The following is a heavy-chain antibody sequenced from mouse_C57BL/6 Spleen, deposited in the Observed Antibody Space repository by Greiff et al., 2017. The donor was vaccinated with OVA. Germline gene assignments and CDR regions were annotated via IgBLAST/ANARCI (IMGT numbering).Heavy chain of an antibody. Sequence: VQLQQPGTELVKPGASVKLSCKASGYTFTSYWMHWVKQRPGQGLEWIGNINPSNGGTNYNEKFKSKATLTVDKSSSTAYMQLSSLTSEDSAVYYCARGGLYDGYYEGYWGQGTTLTVSS. CDR2: INPSNGGT. CDR3: ARGGLYDGYYEGY. CDR1: GYTFTSYW. J-gene: IGHJ2*01. V-gene: IGHV1-53*01. D-gene: IGHD2-3*01.